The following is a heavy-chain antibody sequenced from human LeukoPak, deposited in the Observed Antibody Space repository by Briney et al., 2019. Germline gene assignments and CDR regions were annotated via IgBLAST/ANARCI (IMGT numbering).Heavy chain of an antibody. V-gene: IGHV1-69*05. J-gene: IGHJ3*02. D-gene: IGHD6-6*01. CDR2: IMPIFGTA. CDR3: ARGRSNSSPDCFDI. CDR1: GGTFSSYV. Sequence: ASVKVSCKASGGTFSSYVINWVRQAPGQGLEWMGGIMPIFGTANNAQKFQGRVTITTDESTSTVYMELSSLRSEDTAVYYCARGRSNSSPDCFDIWGQGTLSSSLQ.